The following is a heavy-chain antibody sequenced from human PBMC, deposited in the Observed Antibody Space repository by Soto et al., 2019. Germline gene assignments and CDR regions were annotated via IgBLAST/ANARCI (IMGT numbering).Heavy chain of an antibody. Sequence: VQLVESGGGLVKPGGSLRLSCAASGFTFSNAWMNWVRQAPGKGLEWVGRIKSKTDGGTTDYAAPVKGRFTISRDDSKNTLYLQMNSLKTEDTAVYYCTPCYGSGATPIYWGQGTLVTVSS. CDR1: GFTFSNAW. V-gene: IGHV3-15*07. CDR3: TPCYGSGATPIY. J-gene: IGHJ4*02. CDR2: IKSKTDGGTT. D-gene: IGHD3-10*01.